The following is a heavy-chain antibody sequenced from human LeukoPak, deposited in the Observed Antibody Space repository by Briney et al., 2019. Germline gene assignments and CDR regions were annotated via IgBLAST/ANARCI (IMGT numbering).Heavy chain of an antibody. J-gene: IGHJ3*02. CDR3: AGSFVVVTAIRPFAYFDI. Sequence: GASVKVSCKASGYTFTGYYMHWVRQAPGQGLEWMGWINPNSGGTNYAQKFQGRVTMTRDTSISTAYMELSRLRSDDTAVYYCAGSFVVVTAIRPFAYFDIWGQGTMVTVSS. CDR1: GYTFTGYY. CDR2: INPNSGGT. D-gene: IGHD2-21*02. V-gene: IGHV1-2*02.